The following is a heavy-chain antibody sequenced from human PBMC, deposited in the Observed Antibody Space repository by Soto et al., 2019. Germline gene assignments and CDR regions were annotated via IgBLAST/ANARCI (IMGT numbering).Heavy chain of an antibody. Sequence: SETLSLTCTVSGGSITTGGSYWSWIRQHPGKGLEWVGNIYHSGNTYYNPSLKSRLTISVDTSKNHFSLMVDSVTAADTAVYYCARARFQVLYGKPYFDSWGQGTLVTVSS. CDR1: GGSITTGGSY. V-gene: IGHV4-31*03. CDR3: ARARFQVLYGKPYFDS. D-gene: IGHD2-2*02. CDR2: IYHSGNT. J-gene: IGHJ4*02.